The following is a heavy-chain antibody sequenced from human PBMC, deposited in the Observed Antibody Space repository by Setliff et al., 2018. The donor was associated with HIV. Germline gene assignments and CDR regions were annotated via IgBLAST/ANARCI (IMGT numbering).Heavy chain of an antibody. CDR2: MNPDSGNT. Sequence: ASVKVSCKASGYTFTGYYIHWVRQATGQRLEWMGWMNPDSGNTGSAQNFQGRLTITWNTSISTAYMELGSLGFDDTAVYFCARTRSGGSSVYYYYYMDVWGQGTAVTVSS. J-gene: IGHJ6*03. V-gene: IGHV1-8*03. CDR3: ARTRSGGSSVYYYYYMDV. CDR1: GYTFTGYY. D-gene: IGHD2-15*01.